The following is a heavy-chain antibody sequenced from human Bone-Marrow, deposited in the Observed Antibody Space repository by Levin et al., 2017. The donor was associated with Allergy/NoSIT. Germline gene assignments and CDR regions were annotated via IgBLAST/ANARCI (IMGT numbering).Heavy chain of an antibody. CDR1: GFNFGDYP. CDR3: SRDFAHSNSWCQFDY. Sequence: HPGGSLRLSCIGSGFNFGDYPMNWFRQAPGKGLEWVGLIRHKARGGTTDYAASTKGRFTISRDDSRNVAFLQMNSLKTEDTAVYYCSRDFAHSNSWCQFDYWGQGVLVTVSS. V-gene: IGHV3-49*03. CDR2: IRHKARGGTT. J-gene: IGHJ4*02. D-gene: IGHD6-13*01.